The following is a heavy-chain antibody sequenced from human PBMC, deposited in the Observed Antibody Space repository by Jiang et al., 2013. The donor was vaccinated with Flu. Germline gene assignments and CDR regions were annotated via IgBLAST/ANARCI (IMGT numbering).Heavy chain of an antibody. D-gene: IGHD3-10*01. CDR1: GFTFSSYA. CDR2: ISYDGSNK. Sequence: VQLVESGGGVVQPGRSLRLSCAASGFTFSSYAMHWVRQAPGKGLEWVAVISYDGSNKYYADSVKGRFTISRDNSKNTLYLQMNSLRAEDTAVYYCAIGNMVREERGESEFDYWGQGTLV. V-gene: IGHV3-30-3*01. CDR3: AIGNMVREERGESEFDY. J-gene: IGHJ4*02.